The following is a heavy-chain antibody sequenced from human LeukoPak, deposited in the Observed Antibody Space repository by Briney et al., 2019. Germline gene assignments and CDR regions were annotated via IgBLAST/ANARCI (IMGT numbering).Heavy chain of an antibody. CDR3: ARDSLPGITGTTWSDY. V-gene: IGHV1-18*01. Sequence: GASVTVSCTASGYTFTSYGISWVRQAPGQGLEWMGWISAYNGNTNYAQKLQGRVTMTTDTSTSTAYMELRSLRSDDTAVYYCARDSLPGITGTTWSDYWGQGTLVTVSS. J-gene: IGHJ4*02. D-gene: IGHD1-20*01. CDR2: ISAYNGNT. CDR1: GYTFTSYG.